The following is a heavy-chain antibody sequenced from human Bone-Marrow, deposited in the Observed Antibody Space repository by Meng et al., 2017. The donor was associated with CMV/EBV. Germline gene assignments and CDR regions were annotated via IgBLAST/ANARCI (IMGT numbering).Heavy chain of an antibody. CDR3: SRRYSSSSYGMDV. J-gene: IGHJ6*02. CDR1: GGSSSSSSYY. CDR2: IYYSGST. V-gene: IGHV4-39*07. Sequence: SETLSLTCHVSGGSSSSSSYYWGWIRQPPGKGLDWIGSIYYSGSTYYNPSLKSRVTISVDTSKNQFSLKLSSVTAAETAGYYCSRRYSSSSYGMDVWGQGTTVTVSS. D-gene: IGHD6-6*01.